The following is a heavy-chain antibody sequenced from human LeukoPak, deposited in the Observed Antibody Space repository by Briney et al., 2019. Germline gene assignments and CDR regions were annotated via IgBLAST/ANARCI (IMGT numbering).Heavy chain of an antibody. J-gene: IGHJ4*02. V-gene: IGHV3-30-3*01. Sequence: GGPLRLSCAASGFTFSSYAMHWVRQAPGKGLEWVAVISYDGSNKYYADSVKGRFTISRDNSKNTLYLQMNSLRAEDTAVYYCARSTVLMVYAPLFDYWGQGTLVTVSS. CDR2: ISYDGSNK. CDR3: ARSTVLMVYAPLFDY. D-gene: IGHD2-8*01. CDR1: GFTFSSYA.